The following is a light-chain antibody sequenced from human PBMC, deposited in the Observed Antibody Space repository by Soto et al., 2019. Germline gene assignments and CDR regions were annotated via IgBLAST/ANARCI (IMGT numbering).Light chain of an antibody. CDR2: EVT. J-gene: IGLJ1*01. V-gene: IGLV2-14*01. CDR3: TSYTSNTALV. Sequence: QSALTQPASVSGSPGQSITLSCTGTSNDIGSYNYVSWFQQHPGKAPKLIIYEVTHRPSGISTRFSGSKSGNTASLTISGLQAEDEADYYCTSYTSNTALVFGTGTKVTVL. CDR1: SNDIGSYNY.